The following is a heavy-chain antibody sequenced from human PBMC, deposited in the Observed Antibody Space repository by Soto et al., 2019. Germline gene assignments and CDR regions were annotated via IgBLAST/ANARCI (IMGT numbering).Heavy chain of an antibody. J-gene: IGHJ6*02. CDR1: GFTFSSYS. CDR2: ISSSSSYI. CDR3: ARDDGGYGSGSYGMDV. Sequence: EVQLVESGGGLVKPGGSLRLSCAASGFTFSSYSMNWVRQAPGKGLEWVSSISSSSSYIYYADSVKGRFTISRDNAKNSLYLQMNRLGAEDTAVYYCARDDGGYGSGSYGMDVWGQGTTVTVSS. D-gene: IGHD3-10*01. V-gene: IGHV3-21*01.